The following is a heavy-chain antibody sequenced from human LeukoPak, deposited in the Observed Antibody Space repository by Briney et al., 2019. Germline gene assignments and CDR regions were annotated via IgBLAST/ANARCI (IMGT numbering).Heavy chain of an antibody. J-gene: IGHJ5*02. D-gene: IGHD3-10*01. V-gene: IGHV1-2*04. CDR1: GYTFTGYY. CDR2: INPNSGGT. CDR3: ARDTGALWFGEPNWFDP. Sequence: ASVKVSCKASGYTFTGYYMHWVRQAPGQGLGWMGWINPNSGGTNYAQKFQGWVTMTRDTSISTAYMELSRLRSDDTAVYYCARDTGALWFGEPNWFDPWGQGTLVTVSS.